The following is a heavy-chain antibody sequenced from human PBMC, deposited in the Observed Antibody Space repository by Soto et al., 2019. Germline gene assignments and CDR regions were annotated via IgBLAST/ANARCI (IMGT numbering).Heavy chain of an antibody. CDR2: ISSSGSTI. CDR3: ASSSQGLYYYESSGQGDY. CDR1: GFTFSDYY. Sequence: PGGSLRLSCAASGFTFSDYYMSWIRQAPGKGLEWVSYISSSGSTIYYADSVKGRFTISRDNAKNSLYLQMNSLRAEDTAVYYCASSSQGLYYYESSGQGDYWGQGTLVTVSS. V-gene: IGHV3-11*01. J-gene: IGHJ4*02. D-gene: IGHD3-22*01.